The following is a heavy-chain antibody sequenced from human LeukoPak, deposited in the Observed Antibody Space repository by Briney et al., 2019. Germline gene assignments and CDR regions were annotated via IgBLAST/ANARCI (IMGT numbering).Heavy chain of an antibody. D-gene: IGHD4-17*01. V-gene: IGHV1-24*01. CDR3: ATANYGDYVRGAEYCQH. CDR2: FDPEDGET. J-gene: IGHJ1*01. CDR1: GYTLTELS. Sequence: ASVKVSCKVSGYTLTELSMHWVRQAPGKGLEWMGGFDPEDGETIYAQKFQGRVTMTEDTSTDTAYMELSSLRSEDTAVYYCATANYGDYVRGAEYCQHWGQGTLVTVSS.